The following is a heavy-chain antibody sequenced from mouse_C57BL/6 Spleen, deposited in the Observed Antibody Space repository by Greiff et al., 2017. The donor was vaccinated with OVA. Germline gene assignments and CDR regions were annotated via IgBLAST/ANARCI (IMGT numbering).Heavy chain of an antibody. CDR3: ARAYGSSFYYAMDY. Sequence: EVQLQQSGAELVKPGASVKLSCTASGFNIKDYYMHWVKQRTEQGLAWIGRIDPEDGETKYAPKFPGKATITADTSSNTAYMQLSSLTSEDTAVYYCARAYGSSFYYAMDYWGQGTSVTVSS. J-gene: IGHJ4*01. V-gene: IGHV14-2*01. CDR1: GFNIKDYY. CDR2: IDPEDGET. D-gene: IGHD1-1*01.